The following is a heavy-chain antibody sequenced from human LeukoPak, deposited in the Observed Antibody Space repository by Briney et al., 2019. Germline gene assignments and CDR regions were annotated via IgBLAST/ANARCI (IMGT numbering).Heavy chain of an antibody. D-gene: IGHD3-16*02. V-gene: IGHV1-69*13. CDR2: IIPIFGTA. Sequence: SVKVSCKAAGGTFSSYAINWVRQAPGQGLEWMGGIIPIFGTANYAQKFQGRVTITADESTSTAYMELSSLRSEDTAVYYCARLRSDTFGGVIAYFDYWGQGTLVTVSS. J-gene: IGHJ4*02. CDR3: ARLRSDTFGGVIAYFDY. CDR1: GGTFSSYA.